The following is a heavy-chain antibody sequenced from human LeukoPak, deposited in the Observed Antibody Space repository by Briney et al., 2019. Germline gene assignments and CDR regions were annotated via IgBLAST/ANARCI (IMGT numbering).Heavy chain of an antibody. J-gene: IGHJ2*01. CDR3: ARGLRWKYWYFDL. V-gene: IGHV4-39*01. CDR1: SGSISSTSYY. CDR2: IIYSGNT. D-gene: IGHD4-23*01. Sequence: PSETLSLTCTASSGSISSTSYYWGWIRQPPGRGLEWIGGIIYSGNTYYNPSLKSRVTISVDTSKNQFSLKLSSVTAADTAVYYCARGLRWKYWYFDLWGRGTLVTVSS.